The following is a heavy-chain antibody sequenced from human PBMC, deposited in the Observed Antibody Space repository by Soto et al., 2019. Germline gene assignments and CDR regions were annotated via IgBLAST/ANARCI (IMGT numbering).Heavy chain of an antibody. Sequence: SETLSLTCAVSGGSISSSNWWSWVRQPPGKGLEWIGEIYHSGSTNYNPSLKSRVTISVDTSKNQFSLKLSSVTAADTAVYYCVKWGAAAGDFLAYWGQGTLVTFSS. D-gene: IGHD6-13*01. V-gene: IGHV4-4*02. CDR1: GGSISSSNW. CDR2: IYHSGST. J-gene: IGHJ4*02. CDR3: VKWGAAAGDFLAY.